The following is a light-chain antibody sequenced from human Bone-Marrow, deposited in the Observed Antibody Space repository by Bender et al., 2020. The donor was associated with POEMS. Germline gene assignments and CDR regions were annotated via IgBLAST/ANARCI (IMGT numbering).Light chain of an antibody. Sequence: QSAVTQPASVSGSPGQSITISCTGTSSDVGGHNLVPWYQQHPGKAPKLMIYEVDKRPSGVSSRFSGSKSGNTASLTISGIQAGDEGEYDCCSYAGPSVHVGISGGNKLTVL. J-gene: IGLJ2*01. CDR1: SSDVGGHNL. CDR2: EVD. CDR3: CSYAGPSVHVG. V-gene: IGLV2-23*02.